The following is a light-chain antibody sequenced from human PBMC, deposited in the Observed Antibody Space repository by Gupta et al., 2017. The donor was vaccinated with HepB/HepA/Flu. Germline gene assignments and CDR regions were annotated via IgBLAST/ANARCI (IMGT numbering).Light chain of an antibody. Sequence: DIVMTQSPESLAVSLGERATINCKSSQSVFYSSKNKNYLTWYQQKPGQSPRVLIYWASTREPGVPDRFSGSGSGTDFTLTISNLHAEDVAVYYCQQYYSHPRTFGQGTKLEI. J-gene: IGKJ1*01. CDR1: QSVFYSSKNKNY. CDR2: WAS. CDR3: QQYYSHPRT. V-gene: IGKV4-1*01.